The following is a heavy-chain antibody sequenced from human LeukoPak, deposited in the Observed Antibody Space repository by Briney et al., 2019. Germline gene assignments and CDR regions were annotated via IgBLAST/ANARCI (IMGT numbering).Heavy chain of an antibody. Sequence: PSETLSLTCTVSGGSISSSSYYWGWIRQPPGKGLEWIGSIYYSGSTYYNPSLKSRVTISVDTSKNQFSLKLSSVTAADTAVYYCARTRSGVTPYFDYWGQGTLVTVSS. J-gene: IGHJ4*02. CDR1: GGSISSSSYY. CDR2: IYYSGST. V-gene: IGHV4-39*07. D-gene: IGHD4-23*01. CDR3: ARTRSGVTPYFDY.